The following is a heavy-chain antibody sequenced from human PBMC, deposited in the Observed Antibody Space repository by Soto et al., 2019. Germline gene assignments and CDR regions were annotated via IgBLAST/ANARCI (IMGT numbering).Heavy chain of an antibody. J-gene: IGHJ4*02. Sequence: SETLSLTCTVSGGSISSGGYQWGWIRQHPGKGLEWIGCIYYSGSTYYNPSLKSRVTISLDTSKNQFSLKLSSVTAADTAVYYCARTNGGNPDCWGQGTLVTVSS. CDR3: ARTNGGNPDC. V-gene: IGHV4-31*03. D-gene: IGHD2-15*01. CDR2: IYYSGST. CDR1: GGSISSGGYQ.